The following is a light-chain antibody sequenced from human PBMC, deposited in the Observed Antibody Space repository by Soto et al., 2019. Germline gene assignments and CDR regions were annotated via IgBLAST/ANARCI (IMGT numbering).Light chain of an antibody. CDR3: SSYTSGSTRVI. CDR1: SSDVGGYNY. CDR2: DVT. J-gene: IGLJ2*01. Sequence: QSVLTQPASVSGSPGQSITISCTGTSSDVGGYNYVSWFQHHPGKAPKLMIYDVTNRPSGVSNRFSGSKSGNTASLTISGLQAEDEADYYCSSYTSGSTRVIFGGGTKVTVL. V-gene: IGLV2-14*03.